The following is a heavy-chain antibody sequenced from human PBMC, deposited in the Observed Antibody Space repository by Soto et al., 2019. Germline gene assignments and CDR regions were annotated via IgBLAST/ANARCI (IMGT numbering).Heavy chain of an antibody. CDR1: GLTFSNYE. CDR2: IGRGGTTT. V-gene: IGHV3-48*03. CDR3: APRSGGCGDFEF. Sequence: EVQLVESGGGLVLPGGSLRLSCAASGLTFSNYEMNWVRQAPGKGLEWVSYIGRGGTTTYYADSLKGRFTISRDNAKNSLYLQMNSLRAEDTAVYYCAPRSGGCGDFEFWGQGTMVTVSS. D-gene: IGHD3-10*01. J-gene: IGHJ3*01.